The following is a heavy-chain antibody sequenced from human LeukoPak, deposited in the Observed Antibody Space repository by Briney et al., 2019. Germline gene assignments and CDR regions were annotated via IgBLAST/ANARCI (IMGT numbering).Heavy chain of an antibody. CDR3: ANPSDYARY. CDR1: GFAFSSYA. D-gene: IGHD4-17*01. V-gene: IGHV3-30-3*01. CDR2: ISYDGSNK. J-gene: IGHJ4*02. Sequence: GRSLRLSCAASGFAFSSYAMHWVRQAPGKGLEWVAVISYDGSNKYYADSVKGRFTISRDNSKNTLYLQMNSLRAEDTAVYYCANPSDYARYWGQGTLVTVSS.